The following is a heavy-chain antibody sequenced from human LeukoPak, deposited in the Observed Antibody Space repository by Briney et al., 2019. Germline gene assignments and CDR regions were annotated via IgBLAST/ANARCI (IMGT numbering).Heavy chain of an antibody. D-gene: IGHD3-3*01. V-gene: IGHV4-30-4*01. Sequence: PSQTLSLTCTVSGDSIKSGDNYWSWVRQSPGKGLEWIGYIYYRGSTSYNPSLKSRITLSVDTSKNQFSLTLSSVTAADTAVYYCARGMHYDFWSGPTPSMDVWGQGTTVTVSS. CDR3: ARGMHYDFWSGPTPSMDV. CDR2: IYYRGST. J-gene: IGHJ6*02. CDR1: GDSIKSGDNY.